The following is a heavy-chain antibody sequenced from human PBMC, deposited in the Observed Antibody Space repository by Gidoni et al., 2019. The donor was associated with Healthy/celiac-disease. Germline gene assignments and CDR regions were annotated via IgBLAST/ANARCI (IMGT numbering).Heavy chain of an antibody. CDR2: ISSSSSYI. J-gene: IGHJ4*02. V-gene: IGHV3-21*01. CDR3: ARDVLLWFGADY. D-gene: IGHD3-10*01. CDR1: GFTFSSYS. Sequence: EVQLVESGGGLVKPGGSLRISCAACGFTFSSYSMNWVRQAPGKGLEWVSSISSSSSYIYYADSVKGRFTISRDNAKNSLYLQMNSLRAEDTAVYYCARDVLLWFGADYWGQGTLVTVSS.